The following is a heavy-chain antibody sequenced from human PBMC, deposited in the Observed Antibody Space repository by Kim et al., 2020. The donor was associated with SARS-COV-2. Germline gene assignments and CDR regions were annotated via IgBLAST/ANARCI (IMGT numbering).Heavy chain of an antibody. CDR3: ARGASGNYYRQVDY. Sequence: GGSLRLSCAASGFTFSTYTMHWVRQAPGKGLEWVAVISFDGSTEDYGDSVKGRFTVSRDNSKNTQYLQMNSLRTEDTALYYCARGASGNYYRQVDYWGQG. CDR1: GFTFSTYT. J-gene: IGHJ4*02. V-gene: IGHV3-30*04. CDR2: ISFDGSTE. D-gene: IGHD3-10*01.